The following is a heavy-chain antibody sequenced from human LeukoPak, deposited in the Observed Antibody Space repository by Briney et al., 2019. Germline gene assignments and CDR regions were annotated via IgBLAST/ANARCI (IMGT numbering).Heavy chain of an antibody. Sequence: ASVKVSCKVSGYTLTELSMHWVRQAPGKGLEWMGGFDPEDGETIYAQKFQGRVTMTEDTSTDTAYMELSSLRSEDTAVYYCAERTRSGWYFDYWGQGTLVTVSS. CDR3: AERTRSGWYFDY. CDR2: FDPEDGET. CDR1: GYTLTELS. D-gene: IGHD6-19*01. V-gene: IGHV1-24*01. J-gene: IGHJ4*02.